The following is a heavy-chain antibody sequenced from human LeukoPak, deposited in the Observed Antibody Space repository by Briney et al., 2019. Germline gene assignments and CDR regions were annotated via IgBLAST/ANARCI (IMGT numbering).Heavy chain of an antibody. Sequence: GGSLRLSWAASGFTFSSYWMSWVRQAPGKGLEWVANIKQDGSEKYYVDSVKGRFTISRNNAKNSLYLQMNSLRAEDTAVYYCARVLVGVGSSWYNYYYMDVWGKGTTVTISS. CDR3: ARVLVGVGSSWYNYYYMDV. CDR1: GFTFSSYW. V-gene: IGHV3-7*01. D-gene: IGHD6-13*01. CDR2: IKQDGSEK. J-gene: IGHJ6*03.